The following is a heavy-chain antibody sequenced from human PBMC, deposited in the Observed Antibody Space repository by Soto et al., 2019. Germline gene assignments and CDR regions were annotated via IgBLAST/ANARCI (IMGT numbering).Heavy chain of an antibody. CDR2: ISGSAATT. J-gene: IGHJ6*03. CDR3: ARGTRYCSGYSCAYYMDV. Sequence: EVQLLESGGGLVQPGGSLRLSCAASGFTFSSYAMSWVRQAPGKGLEWVSAISGSAATTFYADSVKGRFTVSRDNSKTTLYLQMNSLRAEDTAVYYCARGTRYCSGYSCAYYMDVWGKGTTVTVSS. V-gene: IGHV3-23*01. CDR1: GFTFSSYA. D-gene: IGHD2-15*01.